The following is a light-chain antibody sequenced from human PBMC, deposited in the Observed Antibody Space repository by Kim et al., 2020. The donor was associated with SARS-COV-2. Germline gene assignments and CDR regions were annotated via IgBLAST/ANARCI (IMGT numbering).Light chain of an antibody. V-gene: IGKV1-39*01. CDR3: QQSYSTPFT. J-gene: IGKJ2*01. CDR2: AAS. Sequence: IGSYLNWYQQKPGKAPKFVIHAASSLQSGVPSRFSGSGSGTDFTLTISSLQPEDFATYYCQQSYSTPFTFGQGTKLEIK. CDR1: IGSY.